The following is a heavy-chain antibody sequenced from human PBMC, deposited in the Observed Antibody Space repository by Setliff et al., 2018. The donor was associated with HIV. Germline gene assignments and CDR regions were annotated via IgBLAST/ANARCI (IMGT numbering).Heavy chain of an antibody. CDR1: GFTLSDHY. V-gene: IGHV3-72*01. CDR3: VRAAAGLDI. D-gene: IGHD3-16*01. J-gene: IGHJ4*02. Sequence: PGGSLRLSCAASGFTLSDHYIDWIRQPPGKGLEWVGRITAKFNGYVKEYAASVQGRFTISGDDSKDSLFLQMNNLKTEDTAVYYCVRAAAGLDIWSQKILVTVSS. CDR2: ITAKFNGYVK.